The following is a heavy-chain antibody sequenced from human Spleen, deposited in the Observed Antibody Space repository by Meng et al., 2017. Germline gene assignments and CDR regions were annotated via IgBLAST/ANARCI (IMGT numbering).Heavy chain of an antibody. CDR2: ISSSSSYI. J-gene: IGHJ6*02. Sequence: GESLKISCAASEFSLSSYSMNWVRQAPGKGLEWVSSISSSSSYIYYADSVKGRFTISRDNAKNSLYLQMNSLRAEDTAVYYCASLQWLVLDYYYYYGMDVWGQGTTVTVSS. CDR3: ASLQWLVLDYYYYYGMDV. D-gene: IGHD6-19*01. V-gene: IGHV3-21*01. CDR1: EFSLSSYS.